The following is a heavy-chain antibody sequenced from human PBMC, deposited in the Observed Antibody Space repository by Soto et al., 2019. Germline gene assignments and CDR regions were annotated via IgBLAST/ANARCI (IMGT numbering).Heavy chain of an antibody. Sequence: QVQLVQSGAEVKKPGASVKVSCKASGYTYTSYDINWVRLATGQGLEWMGWMNPNSGNTAYAQKFQGRVIMTRNTSITTAYMELSSLRSEDTAGYYCARLKKDYAVAWRQGTLVTVSS. CDR1: GYTYTSYD. CDR2: MNPNSGNT. CDR3: ARLKKDYAVA. V-gene: IGHV1-8*01. J-gene: IGHJ5*02. D-gene: IGHD3-16*01.